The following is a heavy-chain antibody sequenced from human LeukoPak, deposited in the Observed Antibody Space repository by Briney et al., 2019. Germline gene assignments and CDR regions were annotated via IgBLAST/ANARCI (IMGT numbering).Heavy chain of an antibody. Sequence: GGSLRLSCAASGFIFSSYGMHWVRQAPGKGLEWVAFIRYDGSNTYYADSVKGRFTISRDNSKNTLYLQMNSLRAEDTAVYYCARPNYEYSSSTPFDYWGQGTLVTVSS. CDR2: IRYDGSNT. J-gene: IGHJ4*02. CDR3: ARPNYEYSSSTPFDY. V-gene: IGHV3-30*02. CDR1: GFIFSSYG. D-gene: IGHD6-6*01.